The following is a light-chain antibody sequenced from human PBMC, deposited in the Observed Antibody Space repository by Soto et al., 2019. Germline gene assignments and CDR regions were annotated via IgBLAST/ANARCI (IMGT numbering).Light chain of an antibody. CDR2: DAF. CDR3: QQYSRLWT. V-gene: IGKV1-5*01. CDR1: QNIDNW. J-gene: IGKJ1*01. Sequence: GDKVTISCRATQNIDNWLAWYQQKPGKAPNLLIYDAFVLENGFPSRFSGSGSGTEFTLTISSLQPEDFATYYCQQYSRLWTFGQGTKVDIK.